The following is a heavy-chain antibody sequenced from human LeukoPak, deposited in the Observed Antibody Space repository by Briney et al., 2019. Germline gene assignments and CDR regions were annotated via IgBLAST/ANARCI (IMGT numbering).Heavy chain of an antibody. D-gene: IGHD2-2*01. Sequence: PGGSLRLSCAASGFTFSSYSMNWVRQAPGKGLEWVSSISSSSSYIYYADSVKGRFTISRDNAKNSLYLQMNSLRAEDTAVYYCARSSFQLHQNWFDPWGQGTLVTVSS. CDR3: ARSSFQLHQNWFDP. V-gene: IGHV3-21*01. CDR1: GFTFSSYS. J-gene: IGHJ5*02. CDR2: ISSSSSYI.